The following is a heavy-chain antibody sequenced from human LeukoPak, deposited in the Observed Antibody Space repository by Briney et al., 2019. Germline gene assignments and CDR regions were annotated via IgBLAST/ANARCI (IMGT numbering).Heavy chain of an antibody. J-gene: IGHJ4*02. CDR1: GSSISSSYY. V-gene: IGHV4-38-2*02. CDR2: IYHSGST. D-gene: IGHD3/OR15-3a*01. Sequence: SETLSLTCTVSGSSISSSYYWGWIRPPPGKGLEWIGSIYHSGSTYYNPSLKSRVTISVDTSKNQFSLKLSSVTAADTAVYYCATVGPPLKRTAAIYYFDYWGQGTLVTVSS. CDR3: ATVGPPLKRTAAIYYFDY.